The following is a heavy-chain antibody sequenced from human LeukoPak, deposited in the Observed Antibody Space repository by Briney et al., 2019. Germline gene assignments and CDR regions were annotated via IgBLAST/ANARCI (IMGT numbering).Heavy chain of an antibody. CDR3: ARVRDGYSYDDAFDI. J-gene: IGHJ3*02. CDR1: GFTFSSYS. Sequence: GGSLRLSCAASGFTFSSYSMNWVRQAPGKGLEWVSSISSSSSYIYYADSVKGRFTISRDNTKNSLYLQMNILRAEDTAVYYCARVRDGYSYDDAFDIWGQGTMVTVSS. V-gene: IGHV3-21*01. D-gene: IGHD5-18*01. CDR2: ISSSSSYI.